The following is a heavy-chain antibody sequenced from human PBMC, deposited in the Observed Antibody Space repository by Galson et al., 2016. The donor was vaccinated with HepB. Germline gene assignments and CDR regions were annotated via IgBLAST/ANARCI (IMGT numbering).Heavy chain of an antibody. CDR3: ARELLLGYWFDP. V-gene: IGHV4-30-4*08. D-gene: IGHD2-15*01. CDR1: GGSISSGDYY. J-gene: IGHJ5*02. Sequence: TLSLTCTVSGGSISSGDYYWTWIRQPPGEGLEWIGYIYYSGSTEYNESLKSRISMSVDTSKNQFSLKLTSVTAADTAVYYCARELLLGYWFDPWGPGTLVTVSS. CDR2: IYYSGST.